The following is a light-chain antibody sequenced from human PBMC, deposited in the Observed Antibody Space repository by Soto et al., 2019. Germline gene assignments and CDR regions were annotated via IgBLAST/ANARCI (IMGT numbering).Light chain of an antibody. J-gene: IGKJ4*01. CDR1: QSVLYSSNNKNY. Sequence: DIVMTQSPDSLAVSLGERATLNCKSSQSVLYSSNNKNYLAWYQQKSGQPPKLLIYWASTRESGVPDRFSGGGSGADFTLTISSLQAEDVAVYYCQQYYTAPLTFGGGTKVDIK. CDR2: WAS. V-gene: IGKV4-1*01. CDR3: QQYYTAPLT.